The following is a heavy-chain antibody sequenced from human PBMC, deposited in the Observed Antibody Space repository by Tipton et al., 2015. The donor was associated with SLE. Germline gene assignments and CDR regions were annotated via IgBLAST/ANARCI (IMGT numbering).Heavy chain of an antibody. CDR3: ARGDYFDWSYYFDY. V-gene: IGHV4-39*01. J-gene: IGHJ4*02. D-gene: IGHD3-9*01. CDR2: IYYNGNT. CDR1: GGSISSGSYH. Sequence: TLSLTCTVSGGSISSGSYHWNWIRQPAGKGLEWIGSIYYNGNTYYNASLKSRVTISVDTSKNQFSLKLSSVTAADTALYYCARGDYFDWSYYFDYWGQGTLVTVSA.